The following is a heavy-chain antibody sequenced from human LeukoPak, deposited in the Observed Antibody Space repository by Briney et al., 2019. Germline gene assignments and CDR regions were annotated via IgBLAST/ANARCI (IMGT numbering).Heavy chain of an antibody. CDR3: AKGESGSYYLDY. D-gene: IGHD1-26*01. J-gene: IGHJ4*02. Sequence: GGSLRPSCAASRFTPSSYAMSWVRHAPGGGLEWVSAISVSVGGTYYAASVKGGSTISRDHSKNTLYLQMNSLRAEDTAEYYCAKGESGSYYLDYWGQGTLVTVSS. V-gene: IGHV3-23*01. CDR2: ISVSVGGT. CDR1: RFTPSSYA.